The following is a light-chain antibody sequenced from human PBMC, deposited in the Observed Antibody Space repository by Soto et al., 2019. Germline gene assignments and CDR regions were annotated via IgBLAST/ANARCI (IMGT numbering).Light chain of an antibody. CDR3: QQYNSHSWT. CDR1: QSISNW. Sequence: DIQMTQSPSTLSASVGDSVTITCRASQSISNWLAWYQQKPGKAPKFLIYKASNLESGVPSRFSGSGSGTEFTLTISSLQPDDFATYYCQQYNSHSWTFAQGTKVEIK. J-gene: IGKJ1*01. CDR2: KAS. V-gene: IGKV1-5*03.